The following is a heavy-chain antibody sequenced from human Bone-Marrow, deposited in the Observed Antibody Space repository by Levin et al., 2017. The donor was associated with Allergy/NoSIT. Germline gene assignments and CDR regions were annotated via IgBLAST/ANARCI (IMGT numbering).Heavy chain of an antibody. CDR2: ILSSTSST. CDR3: ARGYSTAYFIFDV. Sequence: PGGSLRLSCATSGFIFGSYVMNWVRQAPGKGLEYVATILSSTSSTDYADSVKGRFTISRDNAKNTLYLQMDSLRPEDTAVYYCARGYSTAYFIFDVWGQGTTVTVSS. D-gene: IGHD1-26*01. V-gene: IGHV3-64*02. CDR1: GFIFGSYV. J-gene: IGHJ3*01.